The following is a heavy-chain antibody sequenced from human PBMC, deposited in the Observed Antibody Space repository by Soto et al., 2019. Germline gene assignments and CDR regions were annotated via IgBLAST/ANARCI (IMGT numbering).Heavy chain of an antibody. D-gene: IGHD4-17*01. CDR2: IIPIFGTA. J-gene: IGHJ4*02. V-gene: IGHV1-69*06. CDR3: ARDPTVAAYYYDY. CDR1: GGTFSSYA. Sequence: SVKVSCKASGGTFSSYAISWLRQAPGQGLEWMGVIIPIFGTANYAQKFQGRVTITADTSTYTVYMELSSLRYDDTAVYYCARDPTVAAYYYDYWGQGTLVTVSS.